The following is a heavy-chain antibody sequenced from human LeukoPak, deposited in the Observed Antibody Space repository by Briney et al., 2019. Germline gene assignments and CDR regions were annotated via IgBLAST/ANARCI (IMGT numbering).Heavy chain of an antibody. CDR3: AREVVGLAFDY. J-gene: IGHJ4*02. Sequence: GGSLRLSCAASGFTFSNYLMHWVRQAPGKGLVWVSRISGDGSTTTYADSVKGRFTSSRDNAKNTLYLQMNSLGVEDPAVYYCAREVVGLAFDYWGQGTLATVSS. D-gene: IGHD1-26*01. CDR1: GFTFSNYL. V-gene: IGHV3-74*01. CDR2: ISGDGSTT.